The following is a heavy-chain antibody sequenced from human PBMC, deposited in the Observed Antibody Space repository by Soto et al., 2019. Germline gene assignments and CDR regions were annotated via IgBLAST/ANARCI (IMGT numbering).Heavy chain of an antibody. V-gene: IGHV3-49*03. CDR3: TARYDYIWGSPTPPIDY. Sequence: GGSLILSCTASGFTFGDYAMSWFRQAPGKGLEWVGFIRSKAYGGTTEYAASVKGRFTISRDDSKSIAYLQMNSLKTEDTAVYYCTARYDYIWGSPTPPIDYWGQGTLVTVSS. J-gene: IGHJ4*02. CDR1: GFTFGDYA. D-gene: IGHD3-16*01. CDR2: IRSKAYGGTT.